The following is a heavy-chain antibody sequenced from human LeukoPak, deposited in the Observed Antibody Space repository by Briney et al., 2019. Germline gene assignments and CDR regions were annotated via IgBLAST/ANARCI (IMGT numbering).Heavy chain of an antibody. J-gene: IGHJ5*02. CDR1: GFRLSKYW. CDR2: IKQDGIEK. Sequence: GGSLRLSYVASGFRLSKYWMSWVRQAPGKGLEWVANIKQDGIEKHYVDSVEGRFTISRDNPKNSLFLQMNSLRAEDTAVYYCARGRRVPAALGNWFDPWGQGTLVTVSS. D-gene: IGHD2-2*01. V-gene: IGHV3-7*01. CDR3: ARGRRVPAALGNWFDP.